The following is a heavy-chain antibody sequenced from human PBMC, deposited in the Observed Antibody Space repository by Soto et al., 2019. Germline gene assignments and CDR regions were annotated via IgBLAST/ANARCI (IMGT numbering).Heavy chain of an antibody. Sequence: GGSLRLSCAASGFTFSSYAMHWVRQAPGKGLEWVAVISYDGSNKYYADSVKGRFTISRDNSKNTLYLQMNSLRAEDTAVYYCARDVPPGALHRITIFGVACDSFDIWGQGTMVTVSS. CDR2: ISYDGSNK. D-gene: IGHD3-3*01. CDR1: GFTFSSYA. J-gene: IGHJ3*02. CDR3: ARDVPPGALHRITIFGVACDSFDI. V-gene: IGHV3-30-3*01.